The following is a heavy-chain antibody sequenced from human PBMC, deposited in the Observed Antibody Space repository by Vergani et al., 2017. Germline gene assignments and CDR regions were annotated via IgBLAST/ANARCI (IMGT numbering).Heavy chain of an antibody. CDR2: IIPIFGIA. CDR1: GGTFSSYA. J-gene: IGHJ5*02. V-gene: IGHV1-69*17. CDR3: ARRTYYYGSGSYYNGSRPPFDP. D-gene: IGHD3-10*01. Sequence: QVQLVQSGAEVKKPGSSVKVSCKASGGTFSSYAISWVRQAPGQGLEWMGGIIPIFGIANYAQKFQGRVTITADKSTSTAYMELSSLRSEDTAVYYCARRTYYYGSGSYYNGSRPPFDPWGQGTLVTVSS.